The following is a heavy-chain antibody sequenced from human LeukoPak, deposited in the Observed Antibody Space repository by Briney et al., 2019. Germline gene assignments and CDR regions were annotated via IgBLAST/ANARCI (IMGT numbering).Heavy chain of an antibody. CDR3: AKGYDSSGYPYFDY. CDR1: GFTFDDYA. V-gene: IGHV3-43D*03. Sequence: GGSLRLSCAASGFTFDDYAMHWVRQAPGKGLEWVSLISWDGGSTYYADSVKGRFTISRDNSKNSLYLQMNSLRAEDTALYYCAKGYDSSGYPYFDYWGQGTLVTVSS. J-gene: IGHJ4*02. D-gene: IGHD3-22*01. CDR2: ISWDGGST.